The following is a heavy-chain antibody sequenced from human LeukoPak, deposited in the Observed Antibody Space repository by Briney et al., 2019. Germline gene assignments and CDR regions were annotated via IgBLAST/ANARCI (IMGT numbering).Heavy chain of an antibody. J-gene: IGHJ6*03. D-gene: IGHD3-10*01. Sequence: AASVKVSCKASGYTFTSYGISWVRQAPGQGLEWMGWISAYNGNTNYAQKLQGRVTMTTDTSTSTAYMELRSLRSDDTAVYYCARDPTYYYGSGSGNYYYYYMDVWGKGTTVTISS. CDR2: ISAYNGNT. V-gene: IGHV1-18*01. CDR1: GYTFTSYG. CDR3: ARDPTYYYGSGSGNYYYYYMDV.